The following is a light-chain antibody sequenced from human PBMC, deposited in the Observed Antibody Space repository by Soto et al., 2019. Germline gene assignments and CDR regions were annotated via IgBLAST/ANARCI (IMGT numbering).Light chain of an antibody. CDR3: QQYGSSPPT. V-gene: IGKV3-20*01. Sequence: EIVLTQSPGTLSLSPEERATLSCRASQSIRSNYLAWYQEKPGQAPRLLIYGASSRATGTPDRFSGTGSGTDFTLTISRLEPEDVAVYYCQQYGSSPPTFGQGTKVDIK. J-gene: IGKJ1*01. CDR1: QSIRSNY. CDR2: GAS.